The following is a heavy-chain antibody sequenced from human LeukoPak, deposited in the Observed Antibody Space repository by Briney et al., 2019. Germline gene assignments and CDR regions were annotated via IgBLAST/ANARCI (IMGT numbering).Heavy chain of an antibody. CDR2: IIPILGIA. V-gene: IGHV1-69*04. Sequence: GASVKVSCKASGGTFSSYAISWVRQAPGQGLEWMGRIIPILGIANYAQKFQGKVTITADKSTSTAYMELGSLRSEDTAVYYCARGDVVPAAYYFDYWGQGTLVTVSS. CDR3: ARGDVVPAAYYFDY. D-gene: IGHD2-2*01. J-gene: IGHJ4*02. CDR1: GGTFSSYA.